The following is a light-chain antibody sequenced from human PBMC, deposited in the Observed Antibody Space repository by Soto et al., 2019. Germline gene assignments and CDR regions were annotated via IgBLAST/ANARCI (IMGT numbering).Light chain of an antibody. CDR1: ESVSSSF. CDR2: GAS. Sequence: EVVLTQSSGTLSLSPGERATLSCRASESVSSSFLAWYQQQPGQAPRLLIYGASSRATGIPNRFSGGGSGTDFALTISRLDPEDFVVYYCQQYGNSIFTFGPRTKVDIK. V-gene: IGKV3-20*01. CDR3: QQYGNSIFT. J-gene: IGKJ3*01.